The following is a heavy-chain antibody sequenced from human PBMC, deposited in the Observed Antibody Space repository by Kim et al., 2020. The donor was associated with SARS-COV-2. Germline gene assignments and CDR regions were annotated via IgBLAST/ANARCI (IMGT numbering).Heavy chain of an antibody. CDR3: ARAPDYGDFYYYYGMDV. Sequence: GGSLRLSCAASGFTFSSYSMNWVRQAPGKGLEWVSYISSSSSTIYYADSVKGRFTISRDNAKNSLYLQMNSLRDEDTAVYYCARAPDYGDFYYYYGMDVWGQGTTVTVSS. CDR1: GFTFSSYS. V-gene: IGHV3-48*02. J-gene: IGHJ6*02. D-gene: IGHD4-17*01. CDR2: ISSSSSTI.